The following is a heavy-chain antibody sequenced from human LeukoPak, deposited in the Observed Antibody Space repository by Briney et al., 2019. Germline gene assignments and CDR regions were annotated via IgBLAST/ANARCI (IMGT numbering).Heavy chain of an antibody. D-gene: IGHD6-19*01. CDR1: GFTFSVSD. Sequence: GGSLRLSCAASGFTFSVSDMHWVRQASGKGLEWVGRIGVKTNSYATAYAAALQGRFTISRDDSKDTAYLQMNSLTTEDTAVYYCTTYSSGHYWGQGTLVTVSS. CDR2: IGVKTNSYAT. J-gene: IGHJ4*02. V-gene: IGHV3-73*01. CDR3: TTYSSGHY.